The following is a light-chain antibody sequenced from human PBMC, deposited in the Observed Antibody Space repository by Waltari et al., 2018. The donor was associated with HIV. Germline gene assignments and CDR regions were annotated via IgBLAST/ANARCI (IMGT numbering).Light chain of an antibody. Sequence: EVVMTQYPATLSVSPGERVTLSCRASQSVSSNLAWYQQKPDQAPRLLIYGASTRASGIPARFSGSGSGTEFTLTISSLQSEDFAVYYCHQYDNWPPWTFGQGTKVEIK. J-gene: IGKJ1*01. CDR1: QSVSSN. CDR2: GAS. CDR3: HQYDNWPPWT. V-gene: IGKV3-15*01.